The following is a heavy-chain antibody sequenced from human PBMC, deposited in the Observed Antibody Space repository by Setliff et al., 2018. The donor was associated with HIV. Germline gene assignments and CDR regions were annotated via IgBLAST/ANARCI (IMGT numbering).Heavy chain of an antibody. CDR3: ARGMDYYDTSGYYQYYFDY. CDR2: INPKSEGT. J-gene: IGHJ4*02. D-gene: IGHD3-22*01. CDR1: GCRFTDYY. V-gene: IGHV1-2*04. Sequence: GASVTVSYKASGCRFTDYYIHWGRPAPGQGLEWMGWINPKSEGTNYAQKFQGWITMTRDTSISTAYMELSRLRSDATAVYDCARGMDYYDTSGYYQYYFDYWGQGTLVTVSS.